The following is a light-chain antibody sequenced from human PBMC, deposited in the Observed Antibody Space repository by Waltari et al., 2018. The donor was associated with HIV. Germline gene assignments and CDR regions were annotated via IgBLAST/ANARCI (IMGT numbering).Light chain of an antibody. CDR2: DVN. CDR3: SSYTLLSSWV. Sequence: SALTQPASVSGSPGQWNTISCTGTNSDMGVNNFVTWYQHRPAKAPVRIIYDVNRRPSGVSDRFSASNAGNTGSLTISGLHAEDAADYYCSSYTLLSSWVFGGGTKLPVL. J-gene: IGLJ3*02. V-gene: IGLV2-14*01. CDR1: NSDMGVNNF.